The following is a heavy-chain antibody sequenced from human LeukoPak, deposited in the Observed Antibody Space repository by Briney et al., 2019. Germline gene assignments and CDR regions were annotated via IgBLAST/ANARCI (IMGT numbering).Heavy chain of an antibody. V-gene: IGHV1-18*01. CDR2: ISAYSGNT. D-gene: IGHD5-18*01. J-gene: IGHJ4*02. CDR3: ARAVDTSMVLYYFDY. Sequence: ASVNVSCKASGYTFTSYGISWVRQAPGQGLEWMGWISAYSGNTNYAQNLQGRVTMTTDTSTSTAYMEVRSLRSDDTAVYYCARAVDTSMVLYYFDYWGQGTLVTVSS. CDR1: GYTFTSYG.